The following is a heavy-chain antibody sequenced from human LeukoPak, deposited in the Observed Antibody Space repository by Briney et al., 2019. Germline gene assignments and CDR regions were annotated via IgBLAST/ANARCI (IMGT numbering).Heavy chain of an antibody. CDR3: ARATDTMIVVVPDAFDI. D-gene: IGHD3-22*01. V-gene: IGHV3-21*01. Sequence: PGGSLRLSCAASGFTFSSYAMSWVRQAPGKGLEWVSSISSSSSYIYYADSVKGRFTISRDNAKNSLYLQMNSLRAEDTAVYYCARATDTMIVVVPDAFDIWGQGTMVTVSS. CDR1: GFTFSSYA. J-gene: IGHJ3*02. CDR2: ISSSSSYI.